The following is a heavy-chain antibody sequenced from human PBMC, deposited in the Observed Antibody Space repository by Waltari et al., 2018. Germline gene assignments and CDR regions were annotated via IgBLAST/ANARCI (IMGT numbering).Heavy chain of an antibody. J-gene: IGHJ6*02. CDR1: GGTFSSYA. CDR2: IIPIFGTV. CDR3: ARATRYSSGVYYYGLDV. Sequence: QVQLVQSGAEVKKPGSSVKVSCKASGGTFSSYAISWVRQAPGQGLEWMGGIIPIFGTVNYEQKFQGRVTITADESTSTAYMELSSLRSEDTAVYYCARATRYSSGVYYYGLDVWGQGTAVTVSS. V-gene: IGHV1-69*01. D-gene: IGHD3-22*01.